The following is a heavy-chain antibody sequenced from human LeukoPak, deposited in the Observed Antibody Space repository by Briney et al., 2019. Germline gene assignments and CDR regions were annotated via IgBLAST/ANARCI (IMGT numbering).Heavy chain of an antibody. CDR2: IKQDGSEK. D-gene: IGHD1-1*01. CDR1: GFTFSSYW. CDR3: ARSTTGTLADYYYYYYMDV. Sequence: GGGLVQPGGSLRLSCAASGFTFSSYWMSWVRQAPGKGLEWVANIKQDGSEKYYVDSVKGRFTISRDNAKNSLYLQMNSLRAEDTAVYYCARSTTGTLADYYYYYYMDVWGKGTTVTISS. V-gene: IGHV3-7*01. J-gene: IGHJ6*03.